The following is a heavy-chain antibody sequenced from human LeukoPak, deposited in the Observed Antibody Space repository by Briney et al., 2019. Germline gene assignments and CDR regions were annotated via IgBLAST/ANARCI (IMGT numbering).Heavy chain of an antibody. CDR3: AARGYCSSTSCLLEY. CDR2: IKSDGSST. D-gene: IGHD2-2*01. CDR1: GFTFSSYW. V-gene: IGHV3-74*01. J-gene: IGHJ4*02. Sequence: GGSLRLSCAASGFTFSSYWMHWVRQAPGKGLVWVSRIKSDGSSTSYADSVKGRFTISRDNSKNTMLLKMNSLRAEDTALYYCAARGYCSSTSCLLEYWGQGTLVTVSS.